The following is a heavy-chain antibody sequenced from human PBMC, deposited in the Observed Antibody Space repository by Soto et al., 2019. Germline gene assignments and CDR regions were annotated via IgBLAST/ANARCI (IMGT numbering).Heavy chain of an antibody. CDR3: ARDLLHYDFWSGYSAYFYYAMDV. CDR1: GFTFSSYE. V-gene: IGHV3-48*03. J-gene: IGHJ6*02. Sequence: GGSLRLSCAASGFTFSSYEMNWVRQAPGQGLEWVSYISDSGGTVYYADSVKGRFTVSRDNAQNSVYLQMNSLRTEDTAVYYCARDLLHYDFWSGYSAYFYYAMDVWGPGTTVTV. CDR2: ISDSGGTV. D-gene: IGHD3-3*01.